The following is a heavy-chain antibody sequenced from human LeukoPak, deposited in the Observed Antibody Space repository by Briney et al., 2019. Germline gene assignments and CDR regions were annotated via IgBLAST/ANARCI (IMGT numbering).Heavy chain of an antibody. J-gene: IGHJ5*02. V-gene: IGHV1-69*05. CDR1: GGTFSSYA. CDR2: IIPIFVTA. CDR3: ARGSPMYSSSSFWFDP. Sequence: EASVKVSCKASGGTFSSYAISWVRQAPGQGLEWIGGIIPIFVTANYAQKFQGRVTITTDESTSTAYMELSSLRSEDTAVYYCARGSPMYSSSSFWFDPWGQGTLVTVSS. D-gene: IGHD6-6*01.